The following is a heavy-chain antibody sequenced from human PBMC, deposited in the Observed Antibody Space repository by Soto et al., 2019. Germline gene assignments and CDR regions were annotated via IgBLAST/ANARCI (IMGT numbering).Heavy chain of an antibody. J-gene: IGHJ4*02. CDR2: IDWGDNK. CDR1: GFPLSTSGVA. CDR3: AHRRRTHLAFVS. Sequence: QITLKESGPTLVKPTQTLTLTCTFSGFPLSTSGVAVGWVRQPPGKALEWLALIDWGDNKRYRSSLQSRLTTTKDTSENRLVLTMPNLDPVDTGTYYCAHRRRTHLAFVSWGQRTLVSVSS. V-gene: IGHV2-5*02.